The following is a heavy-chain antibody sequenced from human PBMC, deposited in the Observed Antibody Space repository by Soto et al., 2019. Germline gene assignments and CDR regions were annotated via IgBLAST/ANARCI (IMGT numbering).Heavy chain of an antibody. Sequence: PGGSLRLSCAASGFTFSSHGMHWVRQAPGKGLEWVAVIWYDGSDKYYGDSVKGRFTISRDNPRNTVYLQMNSLRVDDTAMYYCARWADERRLDYWGQGTLVTVSS. CDR3: ARWADERRLDY. J-gene: IGHJ4*02. CDR1: GFTFSSHG. D-gene: IGHD1-1*01. CDR2: IWYDGSDK. V-gene: IGHV3-33*01.